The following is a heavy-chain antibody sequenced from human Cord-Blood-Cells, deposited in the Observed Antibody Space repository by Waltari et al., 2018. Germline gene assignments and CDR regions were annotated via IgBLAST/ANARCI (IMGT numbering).Heavy chain of an antibody. J-gene: IGHJ6*02. Sequence: QVQLQQWGAGLLKPSETLSLTCAVYGGSFSGYYWSWIRQPPGKGLEWIGEINHSGSTNYNPSLKSRVTISVDTSKNQFSRKLSSVTAADTAVYYCARGRRYYYYYGMDVWGQGTTVTVSS. CDR3: ARGRRYYYYYGMDV. CDR1: GGSFSGYY. CDR2: INHSGST. V-gene: IGHV4-34*01.